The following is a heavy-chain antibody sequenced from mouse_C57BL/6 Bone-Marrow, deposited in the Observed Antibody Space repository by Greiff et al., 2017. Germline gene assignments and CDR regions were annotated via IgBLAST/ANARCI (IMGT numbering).Heavy chain of an antibody. CDR2: IDPENGDT. Sequence: VHVKQSGAELVRPGASVKLSCTASGFNIKDDYMHWVKQRPEQGLEWIGWIDPENGDTEYASKFQGKATITADTSSNTAYLQLSSLTSEDTAVYYCTTSIYCGNPCYFDYWGQGTTLTVSS. D-gene: IGHD2-1*01. CDR3: TTSIYCGNPCYFDY. CDR1: GFNIKDDY. V-gene: IGHV14-4*01. J-gene: IGHJ2*01.